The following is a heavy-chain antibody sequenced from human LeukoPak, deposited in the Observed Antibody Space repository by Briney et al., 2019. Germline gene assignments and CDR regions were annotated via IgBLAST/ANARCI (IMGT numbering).Heavy chain of an antibody. J-gene: IGHJ5*02. CDR2: IYYSGTT. CDR1: GVSMSSSGYY. D-gene: IGHD2-21*02. V-gene: IGHV4-39*01. Sequence: PSETLSLTCTVSGVSMSSSGYYWGWIRQPPGKGLEGIGSIYYSGTTYYNPSLKSRVTISVDTSKSQFSLKLSSVTAADTAVYYCARLQVHCAGDCYTRWFDPWGQGTLVTVSS. CDR3: ARLQVHCAGDCYTRWFDP.